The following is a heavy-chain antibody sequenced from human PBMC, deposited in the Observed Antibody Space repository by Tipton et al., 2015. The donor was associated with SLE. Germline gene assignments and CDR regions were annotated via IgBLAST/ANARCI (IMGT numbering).Heavy chain of an antibody. J-gene: IGHJ3*01. Sequence: QVQLVQSGAEVTKPGASVRVSCRAPTYYIHWVRQAPGQGLQWMGWINPTSVFTHYSQSFQGRVTMTRDTAISTAYMELSRLTSDDTAVYYCARGANWGSGDAFDVWGQGTVVIVSS. CDR2: INPTSVFT. CDR3: ARGANWGSGDAFDV. D-gene: IGHD7-27*01. V-gene: IGHV1-2*02. CDR1: PTYY.